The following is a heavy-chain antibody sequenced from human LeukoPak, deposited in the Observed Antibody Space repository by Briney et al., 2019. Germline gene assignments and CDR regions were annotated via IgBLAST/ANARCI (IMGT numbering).Heavy chain of an antibody. CDR2: FDPEDGET. CDR1: GYTLTELS. CDR3: ARSRGDGDYAGDY. V-gene: IGHV1-24*01. D-gene: IGHD4-17*01. Sequence: ASVKVSCKVSGYTLTELSMHWVRQAPGKGLEWMGGFDPEDGETIYAQKFQGRVTITADESTSTAYMELSSLRSEDTAVYYCARSRGDGDYAGDYWGRETLVTVSS. J-gene: IGHJ4*02.